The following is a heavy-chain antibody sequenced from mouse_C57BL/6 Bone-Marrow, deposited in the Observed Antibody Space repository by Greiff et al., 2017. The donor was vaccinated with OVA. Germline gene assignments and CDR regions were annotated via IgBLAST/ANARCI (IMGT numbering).Heavy chain of an antibody. CDR1: GYAFSSSW. Sequence: VQRVESGPELVKPGASVKISCKASGYAFSSSWMNWVKQRPGKGLEWIGRIYPGDGDTNYNGKFKGKATLTADKSSSTAYMQLSSLTSEDSAVYFCASMVTTKDYWGQGTTLTVSS. J-gene: IGHJ2*01. CDR3: ASMVTTKDY. V-gene: IGHV1-82*01. CDR2: IYPGDGDT. D-gene: IGHD2-2*01.